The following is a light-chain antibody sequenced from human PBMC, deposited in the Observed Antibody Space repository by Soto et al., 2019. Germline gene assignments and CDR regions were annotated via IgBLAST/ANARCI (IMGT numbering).Light chain of an antibody. V-gene: IGLV7-46*01. CDR2: DTT. CDR3: LLSHNFPYV. Sequence: QAVVTQEPSLTVSPGGTVNLTCGSSTGAVTNGHYPYWFQQKPGQAPRTLIYDTTNRHSWTPARFSGSLLGGKAALTLSGAQPEDEAEYYCLLSHNFPYVCGTGTKLTV. CDR1: TGAVTNGHY. J-gene: IGLJ1*01.